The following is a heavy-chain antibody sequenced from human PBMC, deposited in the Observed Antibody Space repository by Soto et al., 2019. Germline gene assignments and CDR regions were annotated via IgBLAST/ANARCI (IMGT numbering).Heavy chain of an antibody. J-gene: IGHJ6*02. V-gene: IGHV1-69*01. Sequence: QVQLVQSGAEVKNPGSSVKVSCKTSGGTFSGYDINWVRQAPGQGFKWMGGITPILSTANYGQDFQGRVTITADETTSTAYMELRSLRTEDTVVYYCTTYYYGMDVWGQGTTITVS. CDR2: ITPILSTA. CDR1: GGTFSGYD. CDR3: TTYYYGMDV.